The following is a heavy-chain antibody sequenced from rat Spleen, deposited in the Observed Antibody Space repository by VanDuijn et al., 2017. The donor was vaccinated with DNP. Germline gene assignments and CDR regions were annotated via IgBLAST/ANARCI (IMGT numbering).Heavy chain of an antibody. Sequence: EVQVVESGGGLVQPKGSLKLSCAASGFDFNSYTMSWVRQAPGKGLDWVATISYDGSSRNYRDSVKGRFIVSRDNAKSSLYLHMDSLRSEDSATYYCTTYKTGSGFAYWGQGTLVTVSS. CDR2: ISYDGSSR. CDR1: GFDFNSYT. CDR3: TTYKTGSGFAY. V-gene: IGHV5-20*01. J-gene: IGHJ3*01. D-gene: IGHD5-1*01.